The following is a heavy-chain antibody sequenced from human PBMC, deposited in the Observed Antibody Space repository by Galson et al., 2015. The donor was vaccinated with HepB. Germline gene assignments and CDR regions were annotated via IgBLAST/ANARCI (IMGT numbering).Heavy chain of an antibody. CDR3: AIRDLGSYYNGALEFDY. J-gene: IGHJ4*02. D-gene: IGHD3-10*01. Sequence: SVKVSCKVSGYTLTELSMHWVRQAPGKGLEWMGGFDPEDGETIYAQKFQGRVTMTEDTSTDTAYMELSSLRSEDTAVYYCAIRDLGSYYNGALEFDYWGQGTLVTVSS. V-gene: IGHV1-24*01. CDR2: FDPEDGET. CDR1: GYTLTELS.